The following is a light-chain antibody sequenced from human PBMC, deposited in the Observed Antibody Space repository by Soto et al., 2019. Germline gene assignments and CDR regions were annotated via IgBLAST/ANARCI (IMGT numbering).Light chain of an antibody. CDR3: QQYYSTPPT. V-gene: IGKV4-1*01. Sequence: DIVMTQSPDSLAVSLGERATINCKSSQSVLYSSNNKNYLAWYQQRPGQPPKLLIYWASTRESRVPDRFSGSGSGTDFTLTITSLQAYDVAVYYCQQYYSTPPTFGQGTKLEIK. CDR1: QSVLYSSNNKNY. J-gene: IGKJ2*01. CDR2: WAS.